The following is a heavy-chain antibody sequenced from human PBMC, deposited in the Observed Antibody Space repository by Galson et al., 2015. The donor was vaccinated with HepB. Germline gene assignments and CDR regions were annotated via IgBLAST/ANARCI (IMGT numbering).Heavy chain of an antibody. D-gene: IGHD3-22*01. CDR1: GYTFTSYG. CDR3: ARDTYYYDSSGYDAFDI. Sequence: SVKVSCKASGYTFTSYGISWVRQAPGQGLEWMGWISAYNGNTNYAQKLQGRVTMTTDTSTSTAYMELRSLRSDDTAVYYCARDTYYYDSSGYDAFDIWGQGTMVTVSS. CDR2: ISAYNGNT. J-gene: IGHJ3*02. V-gene: IGHV1-18*04.